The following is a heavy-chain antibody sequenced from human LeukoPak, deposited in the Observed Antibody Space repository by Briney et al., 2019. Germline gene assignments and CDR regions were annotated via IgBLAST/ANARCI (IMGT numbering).Heavy chain of an antibody. D-gene: IGHD5-24*01. CDR3: ARRGDGYSHYDY. J-gene: IGHJ4*02. V-gene: IGHV3-7*04. Sequence: GGSLRLSCAASGFTFSSYAMSWVRQAPGKGLEWVANIKQDGSEKHYVDSVKGRVTISRDNAKNFLFLQMDSLRAEDTALYYCARRGDGYSHYDYWGQGTLVTVSS. CDR2: IKQDGSEK. CDR1: GFTFSSYA.